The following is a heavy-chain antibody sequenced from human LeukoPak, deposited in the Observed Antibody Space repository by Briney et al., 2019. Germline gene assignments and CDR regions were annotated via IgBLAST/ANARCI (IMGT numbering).Heavy chain of an antibody. CDR2: IYPGDSDT. V-gene: IGHV5-51*01. Sequence: GESLKISCKGSEYNFTNYWIGWVRQMPGIGLEWMGIIYPGDSDTRYSPSFQGQVTISADKSISTAYLQWSSLKASDTAMYYCARGASDWFDPWGQGTLVTVSS. CDR3: ARGASDWFDP. D-gene: IGHD1-26*01. CDR1: EYNFTNYW. J-gene: IGHJ5*02.